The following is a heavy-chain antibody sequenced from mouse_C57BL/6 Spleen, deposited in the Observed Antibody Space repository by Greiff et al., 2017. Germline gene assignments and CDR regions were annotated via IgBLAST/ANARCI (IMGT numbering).Heavy chain of an antibody. V-gene: IGHV5-17*01. D-gene: IGHD2-1*01. J-gene: IGHJ4*01. CDR3: ARAYGNYGDYAMDY. CDR1: GFTFSDYG. Sequence: EVKLQESGGGLVKPGGSLKLSCAASGFTFSDYGMHWVRQAPEKGLEWVAYISSGSSTIYYADTVKGRFTISRDNAKNTLFLQMTSLRSEDTAMYYCARAYGNYGDYAMDYWGQGTSVTVSS. CDR2: ISSGSSTI.